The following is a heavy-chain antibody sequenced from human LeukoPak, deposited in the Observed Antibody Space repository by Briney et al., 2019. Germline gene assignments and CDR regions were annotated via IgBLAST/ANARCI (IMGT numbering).Heavy chain of an antibody. CDR3: ARDRRSGSFSFDP. CDR2: ISSSSSYI. J-gene: IGHJ5*02. V-gene: IGHV3-21*01. D-gene: IGHD3-10*01. CDR1: GFTFSSYS. Sequence: PGGSLRLSCAASGFTFSSYSMNWVRQAPGKGLEWVSSISSSSSYIYYADSVKGRFTISRDNAKNSLYLQMNSLRAEDTAVYYCARDRRSGSFSFDPWGQGTLVTVSS.